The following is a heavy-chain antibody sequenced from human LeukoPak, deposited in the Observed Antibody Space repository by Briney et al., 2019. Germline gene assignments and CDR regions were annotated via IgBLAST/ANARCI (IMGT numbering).Heavy chain of an antibody. CDR2: IIPIFGTA. CDR3: ARGTGYYDSSGLVPFDY. CDR1: GGTFSSYA. V-gene: IGHV1-69*06. Sequence: ASVKVSCKASGGTFSSYAISWVRQAPGQGLEWMGRIIPIFGTANYAQKFQGRVTITADKSTSTAYMELSSLRSEDTAVYYCARGTGYYDSSGLVPFDYWGQGTLVTVSS. J-gene: IGHJ4*02. D-gene: IGHD3-22*01.